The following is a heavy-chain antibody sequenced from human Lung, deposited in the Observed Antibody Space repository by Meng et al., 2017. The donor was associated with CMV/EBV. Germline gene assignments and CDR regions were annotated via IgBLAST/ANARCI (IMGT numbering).Heavy chain of an antibody. V-gene: IGHV2-5*02. CDR1: GFSLSTSGVG. D-gene: IGHD7-27*01. CDR2: IYWDDDK. J-gene: IGHJ2*01. Sequence: QITLKESGXTLVKXXXTLTLTCXFSGFSLSTSGVGVGCIRQPPGKALEWLALIYWDDDKRYSPSLKSRLTTTKDPSKNQVVLTMTNMDPVDTATYYCAHGDPNWGVHWYFDLWGRGTLVTVSS. CDR3: AHGDPNWGVHWYFDL.